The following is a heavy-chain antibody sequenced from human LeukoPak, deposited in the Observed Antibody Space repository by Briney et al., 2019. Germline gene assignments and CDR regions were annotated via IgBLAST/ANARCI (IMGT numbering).Heavy chain of an antibody. D-gene: IGHD3-9*01. CDR3: AKWGDYDVLTGYYVSDY. CDR1: GFTFSNYA. Sequence: GGSLRLSCAASGFTFSNYAMSWVRQAPGKGLEWVSAITGSGGNTYYADSVKGRFAISRDNSKNTVFLQMNSLRAEDTVVYYCAKWGDYDVLTGYYVSDYWGQGTLVTVSS. V-gene: IGHV3-23*01. J-gene: IGHJ4*02. CDR2: ITGSGGNT.